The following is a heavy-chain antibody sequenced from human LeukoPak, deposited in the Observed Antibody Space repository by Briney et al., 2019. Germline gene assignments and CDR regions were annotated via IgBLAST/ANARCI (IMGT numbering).Heavy chain of an antibody. Sequence: SETLSLTCAVYGGSFRGYYWSWIRQPPGKGLEWIGEINHSGSTNYNPSLKSRVTISVDTSKNQFSLKLSSVTAADTAVYYCARVLTSSSWRWKYYDYGMDVWGQGTTVTVSS. J-gene: IGHJ6*02. CDR3: ARVLTSSSWRWKYYDYGMDV. V-gene: IGHV4-34*01. D-gene: IGHD6-13*01. CDR1: GGSFRGYY. CDR2: INHSGST.